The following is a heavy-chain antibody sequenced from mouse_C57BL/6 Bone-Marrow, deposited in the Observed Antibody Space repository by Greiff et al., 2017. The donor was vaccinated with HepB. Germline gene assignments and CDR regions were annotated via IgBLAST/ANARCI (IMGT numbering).Heavy chain of an antibody. V-gene: IGHV1-74*01. D-gene: IGHD1-1*01. J-gene: IGHJ3*01. CDR1: GYNFTSYW. Sequence: QVQLQQPGAELVKPGASVKVSCKASGYNFTSYWMHWVKQRPGQGLEWIGRIHPSDSDTNYNQKFKGKATLTVDKSSSTAYMQLSSLTSEDSAVYYCAIGVTTVVAEGFAYWGQGTLVTVSA. CDR3: AIGVTTVVAEGFAY. CDR2: IHPSDSDT.